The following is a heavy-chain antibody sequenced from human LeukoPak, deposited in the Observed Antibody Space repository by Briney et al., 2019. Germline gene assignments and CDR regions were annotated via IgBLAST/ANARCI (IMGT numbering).Heavy chain of an antibody. CDR2: ISGSGGST. CDR3: ARDPSHYCGGDCLVDY. Sequence: SGGSLRLSCAASGFTFSSYAMSWVRQAPGKGLEWVSAISGSGGSTYYADSVKGRFTISRDNSKNTLYLQMNSLRAEDTAVYYCARDPSHYCGGDCLVDYWGQGTLVTVSS. D-gene: IGHD2-21*02. J-gene: IGHJ4*02. V-gene: IGHV3-23*01. CDR1: GFTFSSYA.